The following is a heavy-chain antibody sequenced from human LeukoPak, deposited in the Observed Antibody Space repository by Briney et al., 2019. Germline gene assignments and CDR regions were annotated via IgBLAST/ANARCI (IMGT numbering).Heavy chain of an antibody. V-gene: IGHV3-23*01. J-gene: IGHJ5*02. CDR3: AKLPREYCSSTSCPNWFDT. Sequence: GGSLILSCAASGFTFSSYAMNWVRQAPGKGLEWVSGISGSGGSTYYADSVKGRFTTSRDNSKNTLYLQMNSLRAEDTAVYHCAKLPREYCSSTSCPNWFDTWGLGTLVTVSS. CDR2: ISGSGGST. CDR1: GFTFSSYA. D-gene: IGHD2-2*01.